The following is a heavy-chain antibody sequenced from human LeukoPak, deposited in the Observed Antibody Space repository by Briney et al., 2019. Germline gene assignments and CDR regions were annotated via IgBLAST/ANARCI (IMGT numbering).Heavy chain of an antibody. D-gene: IGHD4/OR15-4a*01. V-gene: IGHV4-39*01. CDR3: ARHGDGANTFAY. CDR1: GGSISSTTYY. Sequence: SETLSLTCSVSGGSISSTTYYWGWVRQPPGKGLEWIGTVTYSGNTYYNPSFKSRLTISVDTSRNQFPLKLSSVTAADTAVYYCARHGDGANTFAYWGQGTLVTVSS. CDR2: VTYSGNT. J-gene: IGHJ4*01.